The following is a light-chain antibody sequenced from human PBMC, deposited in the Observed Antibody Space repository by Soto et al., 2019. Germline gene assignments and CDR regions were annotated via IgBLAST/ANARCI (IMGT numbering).Light chain of an antibody. CDR2: DAS. CDR3: QQYNDWPQT. Sequence: IVLTQSPGTLSLSPGERATLSCRASQALQRSFLVWYQQKPGQAPRLLIYDASIRATGIPARFSGSGSGIEFTLTISSLQSEDFAVYYCQQYNDWPQTFGQGTKVDIK. V-gene: IGKV3D-15*01. J-gene: IGKJ1*01. CDR1: QALQRSF.